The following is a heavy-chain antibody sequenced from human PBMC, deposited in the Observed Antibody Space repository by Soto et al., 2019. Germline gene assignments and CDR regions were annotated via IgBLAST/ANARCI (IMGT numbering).Heavy chain of an antibody. CDR1: GGSISSSSYY. J-gene: IGHJ4*02. CDR2: IYYSGST. V-gene: IGHV4-39*01. CDR3: ARRYGASFDY. Sequence: PSETLSLTCAVSGGSISSSSYYWGWIRQPPGKGLEWIGSIYYSGSTYYNPSLKSRVTISVDTSKNQFSLKLRSVTAADTAVYYCARRYGASFDYWGQGTLVTVSS. D-gene: IGHD4-17*01.